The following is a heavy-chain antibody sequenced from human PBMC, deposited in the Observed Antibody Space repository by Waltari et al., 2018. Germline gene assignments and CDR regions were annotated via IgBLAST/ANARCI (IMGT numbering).Heavy chain of an antibody. CDR3: AREAYKFLTGYGYYGVDV. Sequence: QVQLVQSGAEVKRPGASVKVSCRASGYTLTSYGINWVRQAPGQGLEWMGWIATYNGNTNSAHSLQGRVTMSTDTSTNTVYMELRSLRSDDTAVYYCAREAYKFLTGYGYYGVDVWGQGTLVTVSS. V-gene: IGHV1-18*04. J-gene: IGHJ6*02. CDR2: IATYNGNT. CDR1: GYTLTSYG. D-gene: IGHD3-9*01.